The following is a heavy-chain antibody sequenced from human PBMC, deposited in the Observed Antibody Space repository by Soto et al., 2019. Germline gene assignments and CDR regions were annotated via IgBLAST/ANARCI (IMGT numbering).Heavy chain of an antibody. D-gene: IGHD2-15*01. J-gene: IGHJ3*02. CDR1: GFTFSASA. CDR3: VRYCSGGSCPDPFAI. Sequence: GGSLRLSCAASGFTFSASAMHWVRQASGKGLEWVGRIRSKANSDAIAYAASVKGRFTISRDDSKNTAYLQMNSLKTEDTAVYYCVRYCSGGSCPDPFAIWGQGTMVTVSS. V-gene: IGHV3-73*01. CDR2: IRSKANSDAI.